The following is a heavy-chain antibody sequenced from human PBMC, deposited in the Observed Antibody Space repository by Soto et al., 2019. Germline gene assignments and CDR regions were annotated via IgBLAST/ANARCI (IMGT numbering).Heavy chain of an antibody. CDR1: GYSFTDYH. CDR2: INPKSGGT. V-gene: IGHV1-2*04. Sequence: ASVKVSCKASGYSFTDYHIHWVRQAPGQGLEWLGRINPKSGGTSTAQKFQGWVTMTTDTSISTASMELTRLTSDDTAIYYCARGEYTDCSNCVCSFFYNQDMDVWG. CDR3: ARGEYTDCSNCVCSFFYNQDMDV. J-gene: IGHJ6*04. D-gene: IGHD2-8*01.